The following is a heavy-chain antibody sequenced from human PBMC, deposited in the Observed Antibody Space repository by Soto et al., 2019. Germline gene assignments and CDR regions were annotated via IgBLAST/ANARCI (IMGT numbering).Heavy chain of an antibody. Sequence: QLQLQESGPGLVKPSETLSLTCTVSGGSISSSSYYWGWIRQPPGKGLEWIGSIYYSGSTYYNPSRKSRVTISVDTSKNQFSRKLSSVTAADTAVYYCARQPLYCSGGSCYPFYYYYYMDVWGKGTTVTVSS. V-gene: IGHV4-39*01. D-gene: IGHD2-15*01. CDR3: ARQPLYCSGGSCYPFYYYYYMDV. J-gene: IGHJ6*03. CDR1: GGSISSSSYY. CDR2: IYYSGST.